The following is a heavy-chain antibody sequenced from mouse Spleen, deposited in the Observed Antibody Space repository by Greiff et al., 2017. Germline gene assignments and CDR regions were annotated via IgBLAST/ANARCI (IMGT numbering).Heavy chain of an antibody. CDR1: GFTFSSYA. CDR2: ISSGGGNT. Sequence: EVMLVESGGGLVKLGGSLKLSCAASGFTFSSYAMSWVRQTPEKRLEWVATISSGGGNTYYPDSVKGRFTISRDNAKNALNLQMSSLKSEDTAMYYCARHGGIYYDYGGGYFDYRGQGTTLTGSS. CDR3: ARHGGIYYDYGGGYFDY. D-gene: IGHD2-4*01. J-gene: IGHJ2*01. V-gene: IGHV5-9*01.